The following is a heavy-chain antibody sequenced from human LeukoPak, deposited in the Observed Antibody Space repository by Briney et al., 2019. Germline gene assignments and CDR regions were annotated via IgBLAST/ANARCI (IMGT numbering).Heavy chain of an antibody. D-gene: IGHD4-17*01. CDR2: ISWNSGSI. CDR3: AKDKGTTVTNPLRY. J-gene: IGHJ4*02. Sequence: GRSLRLSCAASGFTFDDYAMHWVRQAPGKGLEWVSGISWNSGSIGYADPVKGRFTISRDNAKNSLYLQMNSLRAEDTALYYCAKDKGTTVTNPLRYWGQGTLVTVSS. CDR1: GFTFDDYA. V-gene: IGHV3-9*01.